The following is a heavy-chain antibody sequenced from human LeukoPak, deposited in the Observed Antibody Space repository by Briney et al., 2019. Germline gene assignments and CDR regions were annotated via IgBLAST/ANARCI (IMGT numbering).Heavy chain of an antibody. V-gene: IGHV4-4*07. D-gene: IGHD3-16*01. Sequence: SETLSLTCTVSGGPISSYYWSWIRQPAGKGLEWIGRIYTSGSTNYNPSLKSRVTMSVDTSKNQFSLKLSSVTAADTAVYYCARDRDMITFGGVLGYWGQGTLVTVSS. CDR1: GGPISSYY. J-gene: IGHJ4*02. CDR2: IYTSGST. CDR3: ARDRDMITFGGVLGY.